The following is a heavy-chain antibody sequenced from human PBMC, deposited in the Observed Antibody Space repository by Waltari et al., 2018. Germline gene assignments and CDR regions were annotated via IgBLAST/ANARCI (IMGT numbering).Heavy chain of an antibody. Sequence: EVQLLESGGGLVQPGGSLRLSCAASGFTFSSYAMSWVRPAPGKGLEWVSVIYSGGSSTYYADSVKGRFTISRDNSKNTLYLQMNSLRAEDTAVYYCAKPRVHDFWSHAFDIWGQGTMVTVSS. J-gene: IGHJ3*02. CDR3: AKPRVHDFWSHAFDI. CDR1: GFTFSSYA. D-gene: IGHD3-3*01. CDR2: IYSGGSST. V-gene: IGHV3-23*03.